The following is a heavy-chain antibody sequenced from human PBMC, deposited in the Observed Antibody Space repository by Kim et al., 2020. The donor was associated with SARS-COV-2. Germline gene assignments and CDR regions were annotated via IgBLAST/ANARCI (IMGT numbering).Heavy chain of an antibody. CDR1: GDSVSSNSAA. CDR2: AYYRSKWYN. D-gene: IGHD6-13*01. V-gene: IGHV6-1*01. Sequence: SQTLSLTCAISGDSVSSNSAAWNWIRQSPSRGLEWLGRAYYRSKWYNDYAVSVKSRITINPDTSKNQFSLQLNSVTPEDTAVYYCARGRRESFIAAAGINWFDPWGQGTLVTVSS. J-gene: IGHJ5*02. CDR3: ARGRRESFIAAAGINWFDP.